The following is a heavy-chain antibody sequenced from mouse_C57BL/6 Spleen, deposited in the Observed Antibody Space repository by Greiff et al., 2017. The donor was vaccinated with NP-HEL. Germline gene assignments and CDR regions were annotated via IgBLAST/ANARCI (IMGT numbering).Heavy chain of an antibody. V-gene: IGHV1-59*01. Sequence: VQLQQSGAELVRPGTSVKLSCKASGYTFTSYWMHWVKQRPGQGLEWIGVIDPSDSYTNYNQKFKGKATLTVDTSSSTAYMQLSSLTSEDSAVYYCARRSLYGSSPLGAMDYWGQRTSVTVSS. D-gene: IGHD1-1*01. J-gene: IGHJ4*01. CDR2: IDPSDSYT. CDR1: GYTFTSYW. CDR3: ARRSLYGSSPLGAMDY.